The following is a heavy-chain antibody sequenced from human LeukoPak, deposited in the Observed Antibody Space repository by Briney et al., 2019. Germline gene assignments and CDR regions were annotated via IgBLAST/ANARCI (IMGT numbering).Heavy chain of an antibody. CDR1: GGSISSYY. CDR3: AGRVGNNDVFDI. Sequence: PSETLSLTCTVSGGSISSYYWSWIRQPPGKGLEWIGYINYSGSTNYNPSLKSRVTISVDTSKNQFSLKLSSVTAADTAVYYCAGRVGNNDVFDIWGQGTMVTVSS. V-gene: IGHV4-59*08. D-gene: IGHD1-26*01. CDR2: INYSGST. J-gene: IGHJ3*02.